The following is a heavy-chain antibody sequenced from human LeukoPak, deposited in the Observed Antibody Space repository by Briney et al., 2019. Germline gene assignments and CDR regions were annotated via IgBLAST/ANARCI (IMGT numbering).Heavy chain of an antibody. CDR1: GGSISSYY. Sequence: PSETLSLTCTVSGGSISSYYWSWIRQPPGKGLEWIGYIYYSGSTNYNPSLKSRVTISVDTSKNQFSLKLSSVTAADTAVYYCARVGCSGGSCYDDAFDIWGQGTMATVSS. J-gene: IGHJ3*02. CDR3: ARVGCSGGSCYDDAFDI. CDR2: IYYSGST. D-gene: IGHD2-15*01. V-gene: IGHV4-59*01.